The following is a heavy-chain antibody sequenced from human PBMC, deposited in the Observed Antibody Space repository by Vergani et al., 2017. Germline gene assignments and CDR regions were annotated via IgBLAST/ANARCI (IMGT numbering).Heavy chain of an antibody. D-gene: IGHD2-2*01. Sequence: QVQLVQSGAEVKKPGASVKVSCKASGYTFTGYYMHWVRQAPGQGLEWMGWINPNSGGTNYAQKFQGRVTMTRDTSISTAYMELSRLRSDDTAVYYCARDLVVVVPAANYYYYYMDVWSKGTTVTVSS. CDR1: GYTFTGYY. J-gene: IGHJ6*03. CDR3: ARDLVVVVPAANYYYYYMDV. V-gene: IGHV1-2*02. CDR2: INPNSGGT.